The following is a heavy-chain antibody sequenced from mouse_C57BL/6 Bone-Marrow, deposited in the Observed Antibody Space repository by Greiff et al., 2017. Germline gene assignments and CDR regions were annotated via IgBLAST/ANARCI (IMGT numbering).Heavy chain of an antibody. J-gene: IGHJ1*03. CDR2: IYPGSGST. V-gene: IGHV1-55*01. CDR1: GYTFTSYW. Sequence: QVQLQQPGAELVKPGASVKMSCKASGYTFTSYWITWVKQRPGQGLEWIGDIYPGSGSTNYNEKFKSKATLTVDTSSSTAYMQLSSLTSEDSAVYYCAREYGYFPYWYFDVWGTGTTVTVSS. CDR3: AREYGYFPYWYFDV. D-gene: IGHD2-10*02.